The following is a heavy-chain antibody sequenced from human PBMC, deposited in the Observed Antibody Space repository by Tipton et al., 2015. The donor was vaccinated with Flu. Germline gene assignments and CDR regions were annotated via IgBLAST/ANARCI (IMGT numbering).Heavy chain of an antibody. CDR3: ARGPTTVVRAPYYFDY. J-gene: IGHJ4*02. Sequence: GLVKPSQTLSLTCAISGDSVSSNSAAWNWIRQSPSRGLEWLGRTYYRSKWYNDYAVSVKSRITINPDTSKNQFSLQLNSVTPEDAAVYYCARGPTTVVRAPYYFDYWGQGTLVTVSS. V-gene: IGHV6-1*01. D-gene: IGHD4-23*01. CDR1: GDSVSSNSAA. CDR2: TYYRSKWYN.